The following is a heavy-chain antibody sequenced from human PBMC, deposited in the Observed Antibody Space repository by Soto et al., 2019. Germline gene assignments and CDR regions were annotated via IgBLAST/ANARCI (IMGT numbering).Heavy chain of an antibody. Sequence: GESLKISCKGSGYSFAGYWITWVRQKPGKGLEWMGRIDPSDSQTYYSPSFRGHVTISATKSITTVFLQWSSLRASDTAMYYCARQIYDSDTGPDFQYYFDSWGQGTPVTVSS. D-gene: IGHD3-22*01. CDR3: ARQIYDSDTGPDFQYYFDS. CDR2: IDPSDSQT. V-gene: IGHV5-10-1*01. J-gene: IGHJ4*02. CDR1: GYSFAGYW.